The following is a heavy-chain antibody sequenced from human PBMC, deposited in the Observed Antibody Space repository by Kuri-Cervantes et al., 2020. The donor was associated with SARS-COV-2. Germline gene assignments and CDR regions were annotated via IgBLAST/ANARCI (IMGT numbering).Heavy chain of an antibody. CDR3: ARLATITWHYYYGMDV. V-gene: IGHV4-39*01. J-gene: IGHJ6*04. CDR1: GGSISSSSYY. Sequence: ESLKISCTVSGGSISSSSYYWGWIRQPPGKGLEWIGSIYYSGSTYYNPSLKSRVTISVDTSKNQFSLKLSSVTAADTAVYYCARLATITWHYYYGMDVWGKGTTVTVSS. D-gene: IGHD5-24*01. CDR2: IYYSGST.